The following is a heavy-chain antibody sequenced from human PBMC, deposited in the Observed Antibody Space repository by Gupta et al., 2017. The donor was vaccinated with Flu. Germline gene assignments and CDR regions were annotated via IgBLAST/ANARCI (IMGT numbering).Heavy chain of an antibody. Sequence: EVQLVESGGGLVQPGGSLTLSCSASGFTLSKHWLHWVRQAPGKWLVWVSRISIDGSFTNYADSVKGRFTISRDNAKNTLYLQMNSLRGEDTAVYYCARDAGGDFFDYWGQGTLVTVSS. D-gene: IGHD3-10*01. CDR1: GFTLSKHW. CDR2: ISIDGSFT. J-gene: IGHJ4*02. CDR3: ARDAGGDFFDY. V-gene: IGHV3-74*01.